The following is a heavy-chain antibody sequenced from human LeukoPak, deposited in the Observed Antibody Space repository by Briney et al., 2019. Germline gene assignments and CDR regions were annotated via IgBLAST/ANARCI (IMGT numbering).Heavy chain of an antibody. CDR2: INAGNGNT. CDR3: ARDQGYYDILTGYYPTYYFDY. CDR1: GYTFTSYA. Sequence: ASVKVSCKASGYTFTSYAMHWVRQAPGQRLEWMGWINAGNGNTKYSQKFQGRVTITRDTSASTAYMELSSLRSEGTAVYYCARDQGYYDILTGYYPTYYFDYWGQGTLVTVSS. V-gene: IGHV1-3*01. J-gene: IGHJ4*02. D-gene: IGHD3-9*01.